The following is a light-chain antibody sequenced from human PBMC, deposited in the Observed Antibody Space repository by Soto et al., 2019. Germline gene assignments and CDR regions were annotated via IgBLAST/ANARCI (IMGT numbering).Light chain of an antibody. CDR2: AAS. CDR3: QKYNSAALT. CDR1: QGISNY. V-gene: IGKV1-27*01. Sequence: DIQMTQSPSSLSASLGDRVTITCRASQGISNYLAWYQQKPGKVPKLLLYAASTLQSGVPSRFSGTGSGTDFTLPISSLQPEDVATYYCQKYNSAALTFCGGTKVEIK. J-gene: IGKJ4*01.